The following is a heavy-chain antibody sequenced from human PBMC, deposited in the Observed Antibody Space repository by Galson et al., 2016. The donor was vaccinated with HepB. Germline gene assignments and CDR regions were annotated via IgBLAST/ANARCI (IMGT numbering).Heavy chain of an antibody. V-gene: IGHV1-18*01. CDR1: GYTFPSYG. Sequence: SVKVSCKASGYTFPSYGISWVRQAPGQGLEWMGWISAHNGNTNYAQNLQGRVTMTTDTYTRTAYMELRSLRSDATAMYYCARWDYGDSGDDYWGQGTLVTVSS. J-gene: IGHJ4*02. CDR3: ARWDYGDSGDDY. D-gene: IGHD4-17*01. CDR2: ISAHNGNT.